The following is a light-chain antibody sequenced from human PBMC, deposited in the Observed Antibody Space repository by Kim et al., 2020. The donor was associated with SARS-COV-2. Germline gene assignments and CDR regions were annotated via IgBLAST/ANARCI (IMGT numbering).Light chain of an antibody. V-gene: IGKV3-20*01. Sequence: EIVLTQSPGTLSLSPGERATLSCRASQSVSSSYLAWYQQKSGQAPRLLIYGASSRTTGIPDRFSGSGSGTDFTLTISRLEPEDFAVYYCQQYGSSPRTFGRGTKVDIK. J-gene: IGKJ1*01. CDR2: GAS. CDR1: QSVSSSY. CDR3: QQYGSSPRT.